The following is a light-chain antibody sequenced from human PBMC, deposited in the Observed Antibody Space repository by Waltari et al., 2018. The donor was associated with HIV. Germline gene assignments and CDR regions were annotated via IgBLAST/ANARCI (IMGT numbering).Light chain of an antibody. V-gene: IGKV1-39*01. J-gene: IGKJ2*01. Sequence: DIQMTQSPSSLSASVGDRVTITCRASQSASIYVNWYQQKPGKAPKLRIYAASSLQSGVPSRFSVSGSGTDFTLTISSLQPEDFATYYCQQTYSLPYTFGQGTKLEIK. CDR2: AAS. CDR3: QQTYSLPYT. CDR1: QSASIY.